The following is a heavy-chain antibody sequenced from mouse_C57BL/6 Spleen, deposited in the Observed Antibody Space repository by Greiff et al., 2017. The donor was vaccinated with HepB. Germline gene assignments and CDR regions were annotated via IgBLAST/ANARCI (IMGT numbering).Heavy chain of an antibody. Sequence: VQLQQSGTVLARPGASVKMSCKTSGYTFTSYWMHWVKQRPGQGLEWIGAIYPGNSDTSYNQKFKGKAKLTAVTSASTAYMELSSLTNEDSAVYYCTKPYYYGSSYGGYFDVWGTGTTVTVSS. D-gene: IGHD1-1*01. CDR3: TKPYYYGSSYGGYFDV. CDR2: IYPGNSDT. CDR1: GYTFTSYW. J-gene: IGHJ1*03. V-gene: IGHV1-5*01.